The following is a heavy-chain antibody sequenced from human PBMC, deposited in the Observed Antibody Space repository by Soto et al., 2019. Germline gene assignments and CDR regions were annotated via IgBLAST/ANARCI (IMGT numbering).Heavy chain of an antibody. Sequence: EVQLVESGGGLVQPGGSLSLSCAASGFTFSSYWMSWVRQAPGKGLEWVANIKPDGSEKSYVDSVKGRLTISRDNARNSLYLQMNSRRADDTAVYYCAREDKNTFDIWGQGTVVTVSS. CDR3: AREDKNTFDI. D-gene: IGHD2-15*01. CDR2: IKPDGSEK. CDR1: GFTFSSYW. J-gene: IGHJ3*02. V-gene: IGHV3-7*01.